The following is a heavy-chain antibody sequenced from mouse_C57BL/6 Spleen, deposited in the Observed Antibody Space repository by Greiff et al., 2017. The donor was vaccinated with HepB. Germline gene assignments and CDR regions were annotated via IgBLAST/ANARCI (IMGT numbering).Heavy chain of an antibody. CDR1: GYTFTSYW. CDR3: ARCELGLLDYFDY. J-gene: IGHJ2*01. CDR2: IDPNSGGT. D-gene: IGHD4-1*01. Sequence: QVQLQQPGAELVKPGASVKLSCKASGYTFTSYWMHWVKQRPGRGLEWIGRIDPNSGGTKYNEKFKSKATLTVDKPSSTAYMQCSSLTSEDSAVYYCARCELGLLDYFDYWGQGTTLTVSS. V-gene: IGHV1-72*01.